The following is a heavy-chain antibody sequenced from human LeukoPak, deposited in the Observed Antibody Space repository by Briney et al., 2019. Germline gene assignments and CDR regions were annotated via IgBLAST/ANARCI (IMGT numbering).Heavy chain of an antibody. D-gene: IGHD4-11*01. Sequence: ETLSLTCTVSGGSISSYYWSWIRQPSGKGLEWVANINQDGSENYYVDSVKGRFTISRDNAKNSLYLQMNSLRAEDTAVYYCTKGRSNHYWGQGTLVTVST. CDR1: GGSISSYY. CDR3: TKGRSNHY. J-gene: IGHJ4*02. CDR2: INQDGSEN. V-gene: IGHV3-7*01.